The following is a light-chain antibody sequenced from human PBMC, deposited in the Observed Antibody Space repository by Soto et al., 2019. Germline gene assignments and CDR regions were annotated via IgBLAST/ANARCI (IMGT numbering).Light chain of an antibody. Sequence: QSVLTQPPSASGSPGQSVTISCTGTSSDVGAYDYVSWYQQLPGTAPKLLIYSNNQRPSGVPDRFSGSKSGTSASLAISGLQSEDEADYYCAAWDDSLNGLVFGGGTQLTVL. V-gene: IGLV1-44*01. CDR3: AAWDDSLNGLV. J-gene: IGLJ2*01. CDR1: SSDVGAYDY. CDR2: SNN.